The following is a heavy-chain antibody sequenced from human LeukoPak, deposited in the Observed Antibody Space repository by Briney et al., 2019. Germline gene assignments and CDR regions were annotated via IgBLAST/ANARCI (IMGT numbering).Heavy chain of an antibody. D-gene: IGHD6-19*01. J-gene: IGHJ4*02. CDR1: GFTFSSYG. CDR3: AKDPGSSGWYSTFDC. CDR2: ISYDGSNK. Sequence: GGSLRLSCAASGFTFSSYGMHWVRQAPGKGLEWVAVISYDGSNKYYADSVKGRFTISRDNSKNTLYLQMNSLRAEDTAVYYCAKDPGSSGWYSTFDCWGQGILVTVSS. V-gene: IGHV3-30*18.